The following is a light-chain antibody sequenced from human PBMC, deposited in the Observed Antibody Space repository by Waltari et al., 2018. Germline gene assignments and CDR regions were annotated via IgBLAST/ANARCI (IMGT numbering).Light chain of an antibody. J-gene: IGKJ1*01. CDR2: KAS. CDR1: QSISSW. Sequence: DIQMTQSPSTLSASVGDRVTITCRASQSISSWLAWYQQKPGEAPKLLIYKASDLESGVPSRFSGSGSGTEFTLTISSLQPDDFATYYCQQYNSYSPVWTFGQGTKVEIK. V-gene: IGKV1-5*03. CDR3: QQYNSYSPVWT.